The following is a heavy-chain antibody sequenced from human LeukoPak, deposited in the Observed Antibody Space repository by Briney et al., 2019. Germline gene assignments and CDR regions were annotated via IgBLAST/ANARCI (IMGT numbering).Heavy chain of an antibody. CDR3: ARGFGKFRMTSWFDP. J-gene: IGHJ5*02. Sequence: SETLSLTCTVSGGSISNYYWSWIRQPPGKGLECIGYIYYSGSTNYNPSLKSRVTISVDTSKNQFSLKLSSVTAADTAVYYCARGFGKFRMTSWFDPWGQGTLVTVSS. CDR1: GGSISNYY. D-gene: IGHD3-10*01. CDR2: IYYSGST. V-gene: IGHV4-59*12.